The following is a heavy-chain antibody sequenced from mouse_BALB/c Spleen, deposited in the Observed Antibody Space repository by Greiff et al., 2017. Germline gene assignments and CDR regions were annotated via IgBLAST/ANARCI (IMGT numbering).Heavy chain of an antibody. Sequence: EVQLVESGPELEKPGASVKISCKASGYSFTGYNMNWVKQSNGKSLEWIGNIDPYYGGTSYNQKFKGKATLTVDKSSSTAYMQLKSLTSEDSAVYYCATASHYYGQYYFDYWGQGTTLTVSS. CDR3: ATASHYYGQYYFDY. CDR1: GYSFTGYN. V-gene: IGHV1-39*01. CDR2: IDPYYGGT. D-gene: IGHD1-2*01. J-gene: IGHJ2*01.